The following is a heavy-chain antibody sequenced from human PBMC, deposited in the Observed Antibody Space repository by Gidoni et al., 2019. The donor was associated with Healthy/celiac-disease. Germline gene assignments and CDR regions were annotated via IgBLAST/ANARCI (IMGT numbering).Heavy chain of an antibody. CDR3: ARDFLARVTNGVCHY. J-gene: IGHJ4*02. CDR1: GFPLSSYW. CDR2: IKQDGSEK. Sequence: GGSLRFSCAASGFPLSSYWMSWVRQAPGKGMEWVANIKQDGSEKVYVDSVKGRLIISRDNAKNSLYLQMNSLSAEDTAVYYCARDFLARVTNGVCHYWDQGTLVTVSS. D-gene: IGHD2-8*01. V-gene: IGHV3-7*01.